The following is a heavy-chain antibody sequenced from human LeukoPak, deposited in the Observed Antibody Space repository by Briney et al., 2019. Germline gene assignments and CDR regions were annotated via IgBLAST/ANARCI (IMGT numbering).Heavy chain of an antibody. Sequence: SETLSLTCTVSGGSISSYYWSWIRQPPGKGLEWIGYIYYSGSTNYNPSLKSRVTISVDTSKNQFSLKLSSVTAADTAVYYCASSLRPYYYDSSGYYRQSTDYWGQGTLVTVSS. CDR2: IYYSGST. V-gene: IGHV4-59*01. J-gene: IGHJ4*02. CDR1: GGSISSYY. CDR3: ASSLRPYYYDSSGYYRQSTDY. D-gene: IGHD3-22*01.